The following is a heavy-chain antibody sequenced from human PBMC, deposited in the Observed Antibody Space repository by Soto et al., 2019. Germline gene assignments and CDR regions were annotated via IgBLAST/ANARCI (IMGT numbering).Heavy chain of an antibody. CDR1: GYTFTTYA. Sequence: ASVKVSWKASGYTFTTYAMHWVRQAPGQRLEWMGWINAVNGDTKYSQKFQGRVTIAGDTSASTAYMELSSLRSEDTAVYYCAREGFRGVMSYYGMDVWGQGTTVTVSS. J-gene: IGHJ6*02. V-gene: IGHV1-3*01. CDR3: AREGFRGVMSYYGMDV. D-gene: IGHD3-16*01. CDR2: INAVNGDT.